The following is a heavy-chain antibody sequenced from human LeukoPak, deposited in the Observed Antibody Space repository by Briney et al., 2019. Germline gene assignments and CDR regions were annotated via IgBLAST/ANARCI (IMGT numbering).Heavy chain of an antibody. CDR2: IRPIFDTA. D-gene: IGHD3-16*02. CDR1: RGTFSSSA. V-gene: IGHV1-69*13. Sequence: SVKVFCRASRGTFSSSAISWVRQAPGQVLEWLAGIRPIFDTANYAQKFQGRVTITADESTSTAYMELSSLRSEDTAVHYCTSTSNDYVWGSYRGVDYWGQGTLVTVPS. J-gene: IGHJ4*02. CDR3: TSTSNDYVWGSYRGVDY.